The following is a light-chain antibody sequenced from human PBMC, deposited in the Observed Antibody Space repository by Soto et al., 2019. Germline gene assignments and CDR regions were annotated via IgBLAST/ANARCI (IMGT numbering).Light chain of an antibody. CDR3: QQCNLYWT. CDR2: NAS. V-gene: IGKV1-5*03. CDR1: QTIGNW. Sequence: DIQMTQSPSTLPASVGDRVTITCRASQTIGNWVAWYQQKPWKVPKHLIYNASTLESGAPPRFSGSDSGTEFPLTISSLQPDDFASYCWQQCNLYWTFGQGTKVDIK. J-gene: IGKJ1*01.